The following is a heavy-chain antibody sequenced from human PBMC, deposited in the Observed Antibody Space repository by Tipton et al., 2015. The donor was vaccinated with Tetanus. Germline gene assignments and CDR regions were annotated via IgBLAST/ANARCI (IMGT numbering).Heavy chain of an antibody. D-gene: IGHD1-1*01. Sequence: SGAEVKKPGASVKVSCKASGYTFTSYAMHWVRQAPGQSLEWMGWINTGNGDTRYSQRFQGRVTITRDTSAGTAYMELSSLRSEDTAVYYCARDKGYGDGYMGAFDIWGQATMVTVSS. CDR1: GYTFTSYA. J-gene: IGHJ3*02. CDR3: ARDKGYGDGYMGAFDI. V-gene: IGHV1-3*04. CDR2: INTGNGDT.